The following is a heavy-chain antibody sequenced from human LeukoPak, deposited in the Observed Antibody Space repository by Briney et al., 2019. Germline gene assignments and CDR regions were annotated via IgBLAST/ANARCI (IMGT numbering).Heavy chain of an antibody. CDR3: AEGVYSSGWYAFDY. V-gene: IGHV1-18*01. Sequence: ASVKDSCKASGYTFTSYGISWVRQAPGQGLEWMGWISAYNGNTNYAQKLQGRVTMTTDTSTSTAYMELRSLRSDDTAVYYCAEGVYSSGWYAFDYWGQGTLVTVSS. J-gene: IGHJ4*02. CDR2: ISAYNGNT. D-gene: IGHD6-19*01. CDR1: GYTFTSYG.